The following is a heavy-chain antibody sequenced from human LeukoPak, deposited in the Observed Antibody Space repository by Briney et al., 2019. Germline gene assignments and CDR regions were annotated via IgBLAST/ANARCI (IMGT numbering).Heavy chain of an antibody. J-gene: IGHJ4*02. V-gene: IGHV3-48*02. D-gene: IGHD3-10*01. CDR2: ISSGGDIF. CDR3: ARAYTHPRSPKFFDY. Sequence: QSGGSLRLSCTASGFTFNTYSMNWIRQAPGKGLEWVSCISSGGDIFYSADSVKGRFTISRDNARNSLFLQMNNLKDGDTAVYFCARAYTHPRSPKFFDYWGQGALVSVSS. CDR1: GFTFNTYS.